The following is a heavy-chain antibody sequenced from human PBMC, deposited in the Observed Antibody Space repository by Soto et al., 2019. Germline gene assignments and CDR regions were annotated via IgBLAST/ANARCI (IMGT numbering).Heavy chain of an antibody. CDR3: ARAIAAAGLVDY. J-gene: IGHJ4*02. CDR2: IYYSGST. V-gene: IGHV4-59*01. D-gene: IGHD6-13*01. Sequence: QVQLQESGPGLVKPSETLSLTCTVSGGSISSYYWSWIRQPPGKGLEWIGYIYYSGSTNYNPSLKSRVTISVDTSKNQFSLKLSSVTAADTAVYYCARAIAAAGLVDYWGQGTLVTVSS. CDR1: GGSISSYY.